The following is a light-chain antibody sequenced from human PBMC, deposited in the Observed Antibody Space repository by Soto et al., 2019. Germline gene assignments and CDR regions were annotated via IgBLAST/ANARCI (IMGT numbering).Light chain of an antibody. CDR2: EVS. CDR1: SSDVGGYNT. CDR3: SSFTSSITYV. J-gene: IGLJ1*01. Sequence: QSVLTQPASVSGSPGQSITISCTGTSSDVGGYNTVSWYQQHPGKAPKFMIFEVSNRPSGISNRFSGSKSGNTASLTISGLQAEDEADYYCSSFTSSITYVFGTGTKLTVL. V-gene: IGLV2-14*01.